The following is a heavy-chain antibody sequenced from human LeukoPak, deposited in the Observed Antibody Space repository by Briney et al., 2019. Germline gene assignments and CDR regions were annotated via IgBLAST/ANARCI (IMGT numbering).Heavy chain of an antibody. D-gene: IGHD3-22*01. J-gene: IGHJ4*02. CDR2: IYYSGST. CDR3: ARYASSGYYRYYFDY. Sequence: SETLSLTCTVSGGSISSSSYSWGWIRQPPGKGLEWIGTIYYSGSTYYNPSLKSRVTISEDTSKNQFSLNLSSVTAADTAVYYCARYASSGYYRYYFDYWGQGTLDTVSS. CDR1: GGSISSSSYS. V-gene: IGHV4-39*01.